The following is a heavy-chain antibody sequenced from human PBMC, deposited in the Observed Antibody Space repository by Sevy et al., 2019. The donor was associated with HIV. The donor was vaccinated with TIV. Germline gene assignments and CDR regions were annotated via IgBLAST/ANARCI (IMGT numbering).Heavy chain of an antibody. V-gene: IGHV3-53*01. CDR3: ARVRVVAADYYFDY. CDR1: GFTVSSNY. D-gene: IGHD6-13*01. CDR2: IYSGGST. J-gene: IGHJ4*02. Sequence: GGSLRLSCAASGFTVSSNYMSWVRQAPGKGLEWVSVIYSGGSTYYADSVKGRFAISRDNAENSLYLQMSSLRAEDTAVYYCARVRVVAADYYFDYWGQGTLVTVSS.